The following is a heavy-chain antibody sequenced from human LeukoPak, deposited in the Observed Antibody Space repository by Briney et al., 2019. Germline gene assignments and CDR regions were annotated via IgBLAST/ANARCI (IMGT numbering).Heavy chain of an antibody. CDR2: ISGSGGST. D-gene: IGHD3-16*02. J-gene: IGHJ4*02. V-gene: IGHV3-23*01. CDR3: ATSPNYVWGSYRRDSYFDY. Sequence: GESLRLSCAASGFTFSSYAMSWVRQAPGKGLEWVSAISGSGGSTYYADSVKGRFTISRDNSKNTLYLQMNSLRAEDTAVYYCATSPNYVWGSYRRDSYFDYWGQGTLVTVSS. CDR1: GFTFSSYA.